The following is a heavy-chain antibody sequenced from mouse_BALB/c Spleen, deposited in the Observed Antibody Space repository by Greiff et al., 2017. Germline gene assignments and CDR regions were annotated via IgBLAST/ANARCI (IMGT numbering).Heavy chain of an antibody. CDR1: GFTFTDYY. CDR2: IRNKANGYTT. J-gene: IGHJ4*01. D-gene: IGHD2-5*01. Sequence: EVNVVESGGGLVQPGGSLRLSCATSGFTFTDYYMSWVRQPPGKALEWLGFIRNKANGYTTEYSASVKGRFTISRDNSQSILYLQMNTLRAEDSATYYCARDGIVRNAMDYWGQGTSVTVSS. V-gene: IGHV7-3*02. CDR3: ARDGIVRNAMDY.